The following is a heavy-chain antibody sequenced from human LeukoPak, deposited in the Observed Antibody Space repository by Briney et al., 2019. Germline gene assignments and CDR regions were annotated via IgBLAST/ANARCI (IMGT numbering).Heavy chain of an antibody. CDR1: GFTFSDYA. D-gene: IGHD6-13*01. CDR2: ISDDGGGT. Sequence: GGSLRLSCAASGFTFSDYAMSWVRQAPGQGLEWVSTISDDGGGTYYADSVKGRFTISRDNSKNTLFLQINSLRAEDTAVYYCAKDRPIAAAGLFDYWGQGTLVTVSS. V-gene: IGHV3-23*01. J-gene: IGHJ4*02. CDR3: AKDRPIAAAGLFDY.